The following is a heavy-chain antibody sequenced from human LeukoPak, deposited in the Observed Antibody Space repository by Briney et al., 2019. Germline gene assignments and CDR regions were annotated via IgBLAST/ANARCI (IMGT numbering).Heavy chain of an antibody. D-gene: IGHD5-18*01. Sequence: GGSLRLSCAASGFTFSSYSMDWVRQAPGKGLEWVSSISSSSTYIYYADSVQGRFTISRDNAKNTLYLQMNSLRAEDTAVYYCAREEQLWLKAFDIWGQGTMVTVSS. CDR3: AREEQLWLKAFDI. J-gene: IGHJ3*02. CDR1: GFTFSSYS. CDR2: ISSSSTYI. V-gene: IGHV3-21*01.